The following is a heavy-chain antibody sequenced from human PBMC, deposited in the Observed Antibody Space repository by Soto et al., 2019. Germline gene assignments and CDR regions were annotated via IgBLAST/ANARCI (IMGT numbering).Heavy chain of an antibody. J-gene: IGHJ5*02. Sequence: GGSLRLSCVASGFSFSDYGMHWARQAPGKGLEWVAVISDDGSNKFYADSVKGRFTISRDNSKNTLFLQMNSLRPEDTAVYYCAKDLNSRTPLNWFDPWGQGTLVTVSS. CDR3: AKDLNSRTPLNWFDP. CDR1: GFSFSDYG. D-gene: IGHD2-2*01. CDR2: ISDDGSNK. V-gene: IGHV3-30*18.